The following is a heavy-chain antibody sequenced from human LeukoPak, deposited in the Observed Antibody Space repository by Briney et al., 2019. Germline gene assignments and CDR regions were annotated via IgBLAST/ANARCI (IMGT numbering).Heavy chain of an antibody. D-gene: IGHD3-10*01. J-gene: IGHJ4*02. CDR1: GGSISSSSYY. CDR3: ARETYYYGSGSTY. Sequence: SETLSLTCTVSGGSISSSSYYWGWIRQPPGKGLEWIGSIYYSGSTYYNPSLKSRVTISVDTSKNQFSLKLSSVTAADTAVYYCARETYYYGSGSTYWGQGTLVTVSS. V-gene: IGHV4-39*02. CDR2: IYYSGST.